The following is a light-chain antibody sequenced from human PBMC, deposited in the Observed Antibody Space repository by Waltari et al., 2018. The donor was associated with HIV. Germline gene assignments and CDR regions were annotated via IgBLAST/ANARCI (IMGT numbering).Light chain of an antibody. CDR1: SSNIGNDF. V-gene: IGLV1-51*01. J-gene: IGLJ2*01. CDR2: DND. CDR3: GTWDRSMDGGV. Sequence: QSVLTQPPSESAAPGQKVAISCSVSSSNIGNDFVSWYQHVPGSAPKLLIYDNDKRPSGIPDRFSGSKSGTSATLDITGLQTGDGADYYCGTWDRSMDGGVFGGGTKLTVL.